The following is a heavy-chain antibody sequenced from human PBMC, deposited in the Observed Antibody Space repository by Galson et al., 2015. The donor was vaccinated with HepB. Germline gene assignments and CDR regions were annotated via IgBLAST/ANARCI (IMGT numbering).Heavy chain of an antibody. CDR1: GFTFNTFW. V-gene: IGHV3-7*01. J-gene: IGHJ4*02. D-gene: IGHD3-10*01. CDR2: IKEDGSET. Sequence: SLRLSCAASGFTFNTFWMSWVRQTPGKGLEWVANIKEDGSETYYVDSVKGRFTTSRDNAKNLLYLRMNSLRDEDTAIYYCSIMVRRSPFDYWGQGTLVSVSS. CDR3: SIMVRRSPFDY.